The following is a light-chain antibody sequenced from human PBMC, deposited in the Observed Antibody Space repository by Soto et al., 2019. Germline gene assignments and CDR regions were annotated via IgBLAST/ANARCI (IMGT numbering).Light chain of an antibody. Sequence: EIVMTQSPATLSVSPGERVTLSCRASQSVSNNLAWYQQKPGQAPRLLIFGASTRATGLPARFIGSGSGTEYTLTISSLQSEDFALYYCQHYNDLPLTFGGGTKVEIK. CDR1: QSVSNN. J-gene: IGKJ4*01. CDR2: GAS. V-gene: IGKV3-15*01. CDR3: QHYNDLPLT.